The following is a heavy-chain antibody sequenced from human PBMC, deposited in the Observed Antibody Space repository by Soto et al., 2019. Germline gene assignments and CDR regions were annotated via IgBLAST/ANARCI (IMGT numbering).Heavy chain of an antibody. Sequence: QVQLVESGGGVVQPGRSLRLSCAASGFTFSSYAMHWVRQAPGKGLEWVAVISYDGSNKYYADSVKGRFTISRDNSKNTLYLQMNSLRAEDTDVYYCARDYGGNSRFDYWGQGTLVTVSS. CDR3: ARDYGGNSRFDY. V-gene: IGHV3-30-3*01. CDR2: ISYDGSNK. J-gene: IGHJ4*02. CDR1: GFTFSSYA. D-gene: IGHD4-17*01.